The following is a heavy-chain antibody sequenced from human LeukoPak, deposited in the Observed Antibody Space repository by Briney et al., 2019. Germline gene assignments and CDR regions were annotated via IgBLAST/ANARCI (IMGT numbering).Heavy chain of an antibody. CDR3: ARGRVSSSVYYSTYYYYFYMDV. Sequence: SETLSLTCTVSGDSITIYYWSWIRQPPGKGLEWIGYIDHTGSTNYNPSLNSRVTISRDTSKNDFSLKLSSVTATYTAVYFCARGRVSSSVYYSTYYYYFYMDVWGKGTTVTVSS. J-gene: IGHJ6*03. V-gene: IGHV4-59*01. CDR2: IDHTGST. D-gene: IGHD4-11*01. CDR1: GDSITIYY.